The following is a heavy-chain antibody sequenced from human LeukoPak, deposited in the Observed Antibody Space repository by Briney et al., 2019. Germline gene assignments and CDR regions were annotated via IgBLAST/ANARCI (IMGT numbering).Heavy chain of an antibody. Sequence: SETLSLTCAVYGGSFSGYYWSWIRQPPGKGLERIGEINHSGSTNYNPSLKSRVTISVDTSKNQFSLKLSSVTAADTAVYYCARGSGYSSSWYPYWGQGTLVTVSS. CDR1: GGSFSGYY. J-gene: IGHJ4*02. V-gene: IGHV4-34*01. CDR3: ARGSGYSSSWYPY. D-gene: IGHD6-13*01. CDR2: INHSGST.